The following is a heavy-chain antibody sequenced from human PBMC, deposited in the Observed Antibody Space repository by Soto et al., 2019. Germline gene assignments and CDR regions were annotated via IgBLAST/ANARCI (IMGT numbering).Heavy chain of an antibody. CDR1: GGTFGSYA. Sequence: SVKVSCKASGGTFGSYAINWVRQAPGQGLEWMGGIIPVFGTANYAQKFQGRVTITADESTSTAYMELSSLRAEDTAVYYCAREFVAGAFDIWGQGTMVTVSS. CDR3: AREFVAGAFDI. V-gene: IGHV1-69*13. D-gene: IGHD6-19*01. J-gene: IGHJ3*02. CDR2: IIPVFGTA.